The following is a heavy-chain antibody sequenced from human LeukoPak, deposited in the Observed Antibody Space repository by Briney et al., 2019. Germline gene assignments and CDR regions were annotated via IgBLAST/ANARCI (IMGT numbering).Heavy chain of an antibody. CDR3: AKIGGPDFETYYMDV. CDR1: GFTFSDSY. V-gene: IGHV3-11*01. Sequence: GGSLRLSCAASGFTFSDSYMTWIRQAPGKGLEWVSYISNSGSSIYYADSVKGRFTISRDNSKNTLYLQMNSLRAEDTAVYYCAKIGGPDFETYYMDVWGKGTTVTISS. CDR2: ISNSGSSI. J-gene: IGHJ6*03. D-gene: IGHD3-3*01.